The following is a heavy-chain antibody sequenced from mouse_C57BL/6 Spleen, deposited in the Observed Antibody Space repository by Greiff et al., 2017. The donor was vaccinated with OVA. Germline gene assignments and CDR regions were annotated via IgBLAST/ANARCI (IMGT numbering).Heavy chain of an antibody. CDR2: INPSNGGT. CDR1: GYTFTSYW. D-gene: IGHD2-9*01. Sequence: QVQLQQPGTELVKPGASVKLSCKASGYTFTSYWMHWVKQRPGQGLEWIGNINPSNGGTNYNEKFKSKAPLTVDKSSSTAYIQLSSLTSEDSAVYYCARHPYYGYGRGYAMDYGGQGTSVTVSS. J-gene: IGHJ4*01. CDR3: ARHPYYGYGRGYAMDY. V-gene: IGHV1-53*01.